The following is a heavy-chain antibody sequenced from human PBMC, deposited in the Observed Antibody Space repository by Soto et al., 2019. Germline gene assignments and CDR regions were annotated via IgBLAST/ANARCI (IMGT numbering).Heavy chain of an antibody. CDR2: ISPYNDYT. D-gene: IGHD3-16*01. J-gene: IGHJ6*01. Sequence: VQLAQSANEVKKPGASVRVSCKAAGYTFIRYGIAWVRQAPGQGLEWMGWISPYNDYTVYAQKFQGRVSMTADTSTRTVYMNLRGLKSDDTAVYYCARGGYYDNSWGKLSHYGLDVW. CDR3: ARGGYYDNSWGKLSHYGLDV. CDR1: GYTFIRYG. V-gene: IGHV1-18*01.